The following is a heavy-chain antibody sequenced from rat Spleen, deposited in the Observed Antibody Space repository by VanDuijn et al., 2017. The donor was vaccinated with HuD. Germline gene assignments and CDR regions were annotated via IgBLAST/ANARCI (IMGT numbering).Heavy chain of an antibody. CDR1: GLTYSNYV. CDR3: ASPGTTYYYGWYFDF. V-gene: IGHV5-25*01. J-gene: IGHJ1*01. Sequence: EVQLVESGGGLVQPGRSLKISCAASGLTYSNYVMAWVRQAPTKGLEWVATINAGGGNTYYRDSVKGRFTISRDNAKSTLYLQMDSLRSEDTATYYCASPGTTYYYGWYFDFWGPGTMVTVSS. CDR2: INAGGGNT. D-gene: IGHD1-1*01.